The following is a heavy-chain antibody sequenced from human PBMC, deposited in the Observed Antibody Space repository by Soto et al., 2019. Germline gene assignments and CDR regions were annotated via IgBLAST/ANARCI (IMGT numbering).Heavy chain of an antibody. Sequence: GGSLRLSCAASGFTFSSYSMNWVRQAPGKGLEWVSYISSSSSTIYYADSVKGRFTISRDNAKNSLYLQMNSLRAEDTAFYYCAKDHDEDFGYDLDYFDYWGQGTLVTVSS. V-gene: IGHV3-48*04. D-gene: IGHD5-12*01. CDR1: GFTFSSYS. CDR3: AKDHDEDFGYDLDYFDY. J-gene: IGHJ4*02. CDR2: ISSSSSTI.